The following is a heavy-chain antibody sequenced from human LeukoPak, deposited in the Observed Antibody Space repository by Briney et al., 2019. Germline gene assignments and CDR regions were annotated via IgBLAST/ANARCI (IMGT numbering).Heavy chain of an antibody. J-gene: IGHJ4*02. V-gene: IGHV5-51*01. CDR1: GYSFTSYW. Sequence: RLGESLKISCKGSGYSFTSYWIGWVRQMPGKGLEWMGIIYPGDSDTRYSPSFQGQVTISADRSISTAYLQWSSLKASDTAMYYCARQVRIAVAPDYWGQGTLVTVSS. CDR2: IYPGDSDT. CDR3: ARQVRIAVAPDY. D-gene: IGHD6-19*01.